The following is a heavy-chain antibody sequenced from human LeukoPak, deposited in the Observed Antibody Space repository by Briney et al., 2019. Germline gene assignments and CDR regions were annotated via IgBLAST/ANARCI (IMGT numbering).Heavy chain of an antibody. Sequence: VGSLRLSCAASGVTFSSYSMNWVRQAPGKGLEWGSSISSSSSYIYYADSVKGRFTISRDNAKNSLYLQMNSLRAEDTAVYYCASYGFHRRISRRYDLDYFQHWGQGTLVTVSS. CDR3: ASYGFHRRISRRYDLDYFQH. CDR1: GVTFSSYS. D-gene: IGHD3-3*01. CDR2: ISSSSSYI. V-gene: IGHV3-21*01. J-gene: IGHJ1*01.